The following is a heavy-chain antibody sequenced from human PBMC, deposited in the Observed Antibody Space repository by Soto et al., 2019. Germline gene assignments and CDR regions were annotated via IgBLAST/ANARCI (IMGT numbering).Heavy chain of an antibody. V-gene: IGHV4-59*01. D-gene: IGHD3-22*01. Sequence: PSDTLSLTCAVSGGSFRGYYWSWVRQPPGKGLEWIGYIYYSGSTTYNPSLRSRVTISVDTSKNQFSLKLSSVTAADTAVYYCARLGHVYYYDSSGYREYFQHWGQGTLVTVSS. J-gene: IGHJ1*01. CDR1: GGSFRGYY. CDR2: IYYSGST. CDR3: ARLGHVYYYDSSGYREYFQH.